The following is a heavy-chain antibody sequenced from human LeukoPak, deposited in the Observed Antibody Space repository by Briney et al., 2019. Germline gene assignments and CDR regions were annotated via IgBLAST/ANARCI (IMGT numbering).Heavy chain of an antibody. CDR1: GGSFSGYY. Sequence: TSETLSLTCAVYGGSFSGYYWSWIRQPPGKGLEWIGEINHSESTNYNPSLKSRVAISVDTSKNQFSLKLSSVTAADTAVYYCARDVKTVIVVPAAIRWFDPWGQGTLVTVSS. CDR2: INHSEST. D-gene: IGHD2-2*02. J-gene: IGHJ5*02. V-gene: IGHV4-34*01. CDR3: ARDVKTVIVVPAAIRWFDP.